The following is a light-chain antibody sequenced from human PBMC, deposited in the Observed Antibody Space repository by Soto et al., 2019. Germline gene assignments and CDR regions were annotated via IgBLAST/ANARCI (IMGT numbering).Light chain of an antibody. V-gene: IGLV1-51*01. Sequence: QSVLTQPPSVSSASGLKVTISCSGSPSNIGNNYVSWYQQLPGTAPKLLIYDNNRRPSGIPDRFSASKSGTSATLGITGLQTGDEADYYCATWDSSLSGGVFGGGTKLTVL. CDR1: PSNIGNNY. CDR2: DNN. CDR3: ATWDSSLSGGV. J-gene: IGLJ3*02.